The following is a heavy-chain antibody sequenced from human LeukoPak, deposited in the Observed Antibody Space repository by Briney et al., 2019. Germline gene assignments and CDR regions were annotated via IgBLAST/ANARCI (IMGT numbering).Heavy chain of an antibody. V-gene: IGHV1-69*04. Sequence: SVKVSCKVSGYTFTDYYMHWVQQAPGKGLEWMGRIIPILNIANYAQKFQGRVTITADKSTSTAYMDLSSLTSEDTAVYYCARGGQLSTGAYFDYWGQGTLVTIAS. CDR2: IIPILNIA. CDR1: GYTFTDYY. J-gene: IGHJ4*02. CDR3: ARGGQLSTGAYFDY. D-gene: IGHD6-6*01.